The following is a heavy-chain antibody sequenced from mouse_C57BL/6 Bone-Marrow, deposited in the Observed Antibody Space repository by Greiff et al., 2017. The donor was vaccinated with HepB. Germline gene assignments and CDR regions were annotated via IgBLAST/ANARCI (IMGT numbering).Heavy chain of an antibody. J-gene: IGHJ4*01. CDR2: IDPSDSYT. CDR1: GYTFTSYW. Sequence: QVQLQQPGAELVMPGASVKLSCKASGYTFTSYWMHWVKQRPGQGLEWIGEIDPSDSYTNYNQKFKGKATLTVDKSSSTAYMQLSSLTSEDSAVYYWARRFPSMDYWGQGTSVTVSS. CDR3: ARRFPSMDY. V-gene: IGHV1-69*01.